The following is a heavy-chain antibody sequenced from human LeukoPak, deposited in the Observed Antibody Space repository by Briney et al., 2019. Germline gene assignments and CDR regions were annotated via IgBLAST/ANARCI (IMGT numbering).Heavy chain of an antibody. Sequence: PGGSLRLSCAASGFTFSSYGMSWVRQAPGKGLQWVSVIIGSGSSTYYADSVKGRFTISRDNAKNSLYLQMNSLRAEDTAVYYCAELGITMIGGVWGKGTTVTISS. V-gene: IGHV3-23*01. CDR3: AELGITMIGGV. CDR2: IIGSGSST. D-gene: IGHD3-10*02. CDR1: GFTFSSYG. J-gene: IGHJ6*04.